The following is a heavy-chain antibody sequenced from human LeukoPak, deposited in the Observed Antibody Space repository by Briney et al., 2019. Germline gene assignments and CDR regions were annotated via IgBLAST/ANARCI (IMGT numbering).Heavy chain of an antibody. D-gene: IGHD6-19*01. CDR2: INHSGST. V-gene: IGHV4-34*01. J-gene: IGHJ4*02. CDR1: GGSFSGYY. CDR3: ARASSGWPTSWGLDY. Sequence: SETLSLTCAVYGGSFSGYYWSWIGQPPGKGLEWIGEINHSGSTNYNPSLKSRVTISVDTSKNQFSLKLSSVTAADTAVYYCARASSGWPTSWGLDYWGQGTLVTVSS.